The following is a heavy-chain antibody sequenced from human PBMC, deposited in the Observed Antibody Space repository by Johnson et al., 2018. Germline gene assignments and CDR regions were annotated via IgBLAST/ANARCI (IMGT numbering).Heavy chain of an antibody. Sequence: VQLVQSGAEVKKPGESLKISCKGSGYSFTSYWIGWVRQMPGKGLEWMGIIYPGDSDTRDSPSSQRQVTISADKSISTAYLQWSSLKASDTAMYYGARCVGGWPTKNYYYYYMDVWGKGTTVTVSS. V-gene: IGHV5-51*03. J-gene: IGHJ6*03. CDR2: IYPGDSDT. D-gene: IGHD6-19*01. CDR3: ARCVGGWPTKNYYYYYMDV. CDR1: GYSFTSYW.